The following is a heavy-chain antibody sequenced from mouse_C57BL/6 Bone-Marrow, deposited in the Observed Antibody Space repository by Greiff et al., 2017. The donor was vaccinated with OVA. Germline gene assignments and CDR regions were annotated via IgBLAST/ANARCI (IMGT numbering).Heavy chain of an antibody. J-gene: IGHJ4*01. CDR2: IDPNSGGT. V-gene: IGHV1-72*01. Sequence: VKLVESGAELVKPGASVKLSCKASGYTFTSYWMHWVKQRPGRGLEWIGRIDPNSGGTKYNEKFKSKATLTVDKTSSTAYMQLSSLTSEDSAVYYWARSVYGYRAMDYWGQGTAVTVSS. D-gene: IGHD2-2*01. CDR1: GYTFTSYW. CDR3: ARSVYGYRAMDY.